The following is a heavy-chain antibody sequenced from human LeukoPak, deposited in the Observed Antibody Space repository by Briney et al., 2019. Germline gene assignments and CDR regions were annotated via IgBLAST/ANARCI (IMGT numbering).Heavy chain of an antibody. D-gene: IGHD1-1*01. Sequence: QPGGSLRLSCSASGFTFSAYAMYWVRQAPGKGLEYVSGISNNGGSSFYADSVKGRFTISRDNSKNTLYLQMGSLRAEDTAVYYCVKITSVTGGDCWGQGTRLTVSS. CDR2: ISNNGGSS. CDR3: VKITSVTGGDC. CDR1: GFTFSAYA. J-gene: IGHJ4*02. V-gene: IGHV3-64D*09.